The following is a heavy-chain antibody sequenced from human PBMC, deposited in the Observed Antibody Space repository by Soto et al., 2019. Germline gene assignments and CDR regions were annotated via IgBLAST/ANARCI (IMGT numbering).Heavy chain of an antibody. CDR2: ISGSGGST. V-gene: IGHV3-23*01. J-gene: IGHJ6*02. CDR1: GFTFSSYA. D-gene: IGHD6-19*01. CDR3: AKDRDSSGSGYYYYYGMDV. Sequence: GGSLRLSCAASGFTFSSYAMSWVRQAPGKGLEWVSAISGSGGSTYYADSVKGRFTISRDNSKNTLYLQMNSLRAEDTAVYYCAKDRDSSGSGYYYYYGMDVWGQGTTVTVSS.